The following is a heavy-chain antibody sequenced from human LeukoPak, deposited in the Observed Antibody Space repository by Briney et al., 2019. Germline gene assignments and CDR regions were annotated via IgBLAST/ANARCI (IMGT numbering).Heavy chain of an antibody. CDR2: ISWDGGTT. J-gene: IGHJ4*02. V-gene: IGHV3-43*01. D-gene: IGHD2-2*01. CDR3: AKDLTSSRRSPSSTLRY. CDR1: GFTFDDYT. Sequence: GGSLRLFCAASGFTFDDYTMHWVRQAPGKGLEWVSLISWDGGTTYYADSVKGRFTISRDNSKNSLYLQMNSLRTEDTALYHCAKDLTSSRRSPSSTLRYWGQGTLATVSS.